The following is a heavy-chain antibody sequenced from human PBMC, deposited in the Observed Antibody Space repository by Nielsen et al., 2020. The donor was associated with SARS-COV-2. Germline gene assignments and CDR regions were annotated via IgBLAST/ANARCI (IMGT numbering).Heavy chain of an antibody. J-gene: IGHJ6*02. CDR2: IKEDGSEE. Sequence: GGSLRLSCAASGFTFSSYWMSWVRQAPGKGLEWVANIKEDGSEEYYVDSVKGRFSISRDNAKNSLYLQMNSLRVEDTAVYYCARDSVAATGQIYFYGFDVWGQGTTVTVSS. V-gene: IGHV3-7*03. D-gene: IGHD2-15*01. CDR1: GFTFSSYW. CDR3: ARDSVAATGQIYFYGFDV.